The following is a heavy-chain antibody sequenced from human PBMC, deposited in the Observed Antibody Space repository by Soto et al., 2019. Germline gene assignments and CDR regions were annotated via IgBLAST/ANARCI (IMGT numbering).Heavy chain of an antibody. D-gene: IGHD5-12*01. V-gene: IGHV4-30-4*01. Sequence: SETLSLTCIVSGNSLSSADYHWSWIRQSPGKDLEWFGFIYYSGSTYYNPSLKSRVTISVDTSKNQFSLKLSSVTAADTAVYYCARGRDGYTNNWFDPWGQGTLVTVSS. J-gene: IGHJ5*02. CDR1: GNSLSSADYH. CDR3: ARGRDGYTNNWFDP. CDR2: IYYSGST.